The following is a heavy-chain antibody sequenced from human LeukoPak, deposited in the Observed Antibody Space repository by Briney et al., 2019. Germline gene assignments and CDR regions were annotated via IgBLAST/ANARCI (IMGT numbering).Heavy chain of an antibody. D-gene: IGHD3-3*01. CDR2: ISYDGSNK. Sequence: GGSLRLSCAASGFTFSSYAMHWVRQAPGKGLEWVAVISYDGSNKYYADSVKGRFTISRDNSKNTLYLQMNSLRAEDTAVYYCARDHRALRFLEWLFDYWGQGILVTVSS. V-gene: IGHV3-30-3*01. CDR1: GFTFSSYA. CDR3: ARDHRALRFLEWLFDY. J-gene: IGHJ4*02.